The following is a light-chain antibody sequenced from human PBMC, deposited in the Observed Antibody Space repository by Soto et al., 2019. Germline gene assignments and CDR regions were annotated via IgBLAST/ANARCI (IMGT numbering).Light chain of an antibody. Sequence: EIVLTQSPGTLSLSPGERATLSCRASQSVSSSHLAWYQQKPGQAPRLLIYGASNRATGIPDRFSGSGSGTDFTLSISRLEPEDFAVYYCQQYGSSPRTFGQGTKLEIK. CDR2: GAS. CDR3: QQYGSSPRT. V-gene: IGKV3-20*01. CDR1: QSVSSSH. J-gene: IGKJ2*01.